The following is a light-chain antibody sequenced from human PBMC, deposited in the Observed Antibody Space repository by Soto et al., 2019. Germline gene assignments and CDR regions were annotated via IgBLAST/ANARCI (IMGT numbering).Light chain of an antibody. CDR2: GAF. Sequence: EIVMTQSPASLSVSPGDGATLSCRASQSVASNVAWYQQKPGQGPRLLIHGAFTRAVGVPARFSGSGSGTDFTLTINSLQSEDFAVCFCQQYHNWPPQDTFGQGTKLQIK. J-gene: IGKJ2*01. CDR1: QSVASN. CDR3: QQYHNWPPQDT. V-gene: IGKV3-15*01.